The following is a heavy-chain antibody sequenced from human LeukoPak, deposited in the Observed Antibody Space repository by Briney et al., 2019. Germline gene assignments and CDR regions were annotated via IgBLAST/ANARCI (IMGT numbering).Heavy chain of an antibody. Sequence: GESLKISCKGSGNSFTGYRIGWVRQVSGKGLEWMGIIYPTDSKTKYSPSFQGQVTISVDKSINTAYLQWRSLKASDTAVYYCARQGHSRDWPFDYWGQGTLVTVSS. CDR3: ARQGHSRDWPFDY. CDR1: GNSFTGYR. D-gene: IGHD3-22*01. J-gene: IGHJ4*02. V-gene: IGHV5-51*01. CDR2: IYPTDSKT.